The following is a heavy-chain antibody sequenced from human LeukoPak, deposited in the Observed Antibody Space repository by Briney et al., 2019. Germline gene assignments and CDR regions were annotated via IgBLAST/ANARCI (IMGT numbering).Heavy chain of an antibody. Sequence: ASVKVSCKASGYTFTGYFMHWVRQAPGQGLEWMGWINPNSGGTEYAQKFQGRVTMTRDTSISTAYVELTSLRSDDSAVYYCARDWGTERVIADNWGQGTLVTVSS. CDR3: ARDWGTERVIADN. D-gene: IGHD3-16*01. J-gene: IGHJ4*02. V-gene: IGHV1-2*02. CDR1: GYTFTGYF. CDR2: INPNSGGT.